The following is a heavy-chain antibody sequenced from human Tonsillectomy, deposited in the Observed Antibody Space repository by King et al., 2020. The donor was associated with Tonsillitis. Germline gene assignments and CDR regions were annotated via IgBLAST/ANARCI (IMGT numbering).Heavy chain of an antibody. Sequence: VQLVESGGGLVQPGGSLRLSCEASGFTFSNYLMHWVRQAPGKGLVWVSHIYSDGSRTKYADSVRGRFTISRDNANNILYLQMNTLKVDDTAVYYCASIDPKYANSCYYEFDMWGQGTMVTVSS. J-gene: IGHJ3*02. D-gene: IGHD2-21*01. CDR1: GFTFSNYL. CDR3: ASIDPKYANSCYYEFDM. CDR2: IYSDGSRT. V-gene: IGHV3-74*01.